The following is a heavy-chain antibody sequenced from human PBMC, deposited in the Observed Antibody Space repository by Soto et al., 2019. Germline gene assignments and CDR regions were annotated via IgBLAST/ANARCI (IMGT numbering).Heavy chain of an antibody. D-gene: IGHD5-12*01. Sequence: ASVKVSCKASGYTFTGYYMHWVRQAPGQGLEWMGWINPNSGGTNYAQKFQGRVTMTRDTSISTAYMELSRLRSDDTAVYYCARDPAIVATIVYYYYGMDVWGQGTTVTVS. V-gene: IGHV1-2*02. CDR3: ARDPAIVATIVYYYYGMDV. J-gene: IGHJ6*02. CDR1: GYTFTGYY. CDR2: INPNSGGT.